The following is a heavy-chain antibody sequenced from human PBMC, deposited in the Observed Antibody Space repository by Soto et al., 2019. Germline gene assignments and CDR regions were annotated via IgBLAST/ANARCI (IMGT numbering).Heavy chain of an antibody. CDR1: GGTFSSYT. CDR3: ARVGRWLQLDY. D-gene: IGHD5-12*01. CDR2: IITILGIA. Sequence: QVQLVQSGAEVKKPGSSVKVSCKASGGTFSSYTISWVRQAPGQGLEWMGRIITILGIANYAQKFQGRVTNTADKSTSTAYMELSSLRSEDTAVYYCARVGRWLQLDYWGQGTLVTVSS. J-gene: IGHJ4*02. V-gene: IGHV1-69*02.